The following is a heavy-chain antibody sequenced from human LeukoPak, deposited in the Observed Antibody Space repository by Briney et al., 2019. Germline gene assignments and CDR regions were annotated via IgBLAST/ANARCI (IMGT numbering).Heavy chain of an antibody. J-gene: IGHJ6*03. CDR1: GGSFSGYY. V-gene: IGHV4-34*01. CDR3: ARGGYSYGLYYYYYMDV. Sequence: SETLSLTCAVYGGSFSGYYWSWIRQPPGKGLEWIGEINHSGGTNYNPSLKSRVTISVDTSKNQFSLKLSSVTAADTAVYYCARGGYSYGLYYYYYMDVWGKGTTVTVSS. D-gene: IGHD5-18*01. CDR2: INHSGGT.